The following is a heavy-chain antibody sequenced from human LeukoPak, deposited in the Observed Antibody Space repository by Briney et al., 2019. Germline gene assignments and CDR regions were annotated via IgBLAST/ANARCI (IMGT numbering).Heavy chain of an antibody. J-gene: IGHJ4*02. Sequence: GGSLRLSCAASGFTFSSYGMHWVRQAPGKGLEWVAFIRYDGSNKYYADSVKGRFTISRDNSKNTLYLQMNSLRAEDTAVYYCAKDIGTMVRGSGFDYWGQGTLVTVSS. D-gene: IGHD3-10*01. CDR3: AKDIGTMVRGSGFDY. CDR1: GFTFSSYG. V-gene: IGHV3-30*02. CDR2: IRYDGSNK.